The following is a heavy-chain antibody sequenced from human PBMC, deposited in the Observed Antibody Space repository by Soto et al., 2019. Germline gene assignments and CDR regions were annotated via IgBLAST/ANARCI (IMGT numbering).Heavy chain of an antibody. J-gene: IGHJ4*02. V-gene: IGHV3-74*01. Sequence: EVQLVESGGGLIQPGGSLRLSCAASGFTFTSYWMHWVRQVPGKGLVWVSRINSDGSTTSYADSVEGRFTISRDNAKNTLYLQMISLRAEDTAVYYCARVGIGAYHFDCWGQGALVTVAS. CDR1: GFTFTSYW. D-gene: IGHD3-16*01. CDR3: ARVGIGAYHFDC. CDR2: INSDGSTT.